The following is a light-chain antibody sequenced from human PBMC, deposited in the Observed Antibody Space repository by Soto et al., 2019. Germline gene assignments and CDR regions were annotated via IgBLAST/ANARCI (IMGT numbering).Light chain of an antibody. CDR1: QSISTY. CDR2: AAS. J-gene: IGKJ2*01. V-gene: IGKV1-39*01. CDR3: QKSYSIPYT. Sequence: DIQMTQSPSSLSASLGDRVTITCRASQSISTYLNWYQQKPGKAPKLLIYAASILQSGVPSRFSGSGSGTDFTLTISSLQPEDFATYYCQKSYSIPYTFGQGTKLEIK.